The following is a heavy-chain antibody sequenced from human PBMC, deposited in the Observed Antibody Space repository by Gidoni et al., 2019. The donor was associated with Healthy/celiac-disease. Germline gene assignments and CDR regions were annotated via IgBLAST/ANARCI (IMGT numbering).Heavy chain of an antibody. Sequence: QVQLQQWGAGLLKPSETLSLTCAVYGGSFSGYYWSWLRQPPGKGLEWIGEINHSGSTNYNPSLKSRVTISVDTSKNQFSLKLSSVTAADTAVYYCARARGWYMNYYYGMDVWGQGTTVTVSS. CDR1: GGSFSGYY. J-gene: IGHJ6*02. V-gene: IGHV4-34*01. D-gene: IGHD6-19*01. CDR2: INHSGST. CDR3: ARARGWYMNYYYGMDV.